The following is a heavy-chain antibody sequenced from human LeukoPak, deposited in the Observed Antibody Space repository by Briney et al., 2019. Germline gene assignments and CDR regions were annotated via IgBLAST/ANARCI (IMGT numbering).Heavy chain of an antibody. J-gene: IGHJ4*02. Sequence: PSETLSLTCTASGGPISNYYWSWIRQPPGKGLEWIGYIYYSGSTNYNPSLESRVSMSVQSSKNQVSLKLSSVTAADTAVYYCARLGCSGGSYYDDHWGQGTLVTVSS. CDR2: IYYSGST. CDR3: ARLGCSGGSYYDDH. V-gene: IGHV4-59*08. CDR1: GGPISNYY. D-gene: IGHD2-15*01.